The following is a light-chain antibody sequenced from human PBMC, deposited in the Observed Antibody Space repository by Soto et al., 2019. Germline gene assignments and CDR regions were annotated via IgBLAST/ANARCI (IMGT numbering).Light chain of an antibody. Sequence: DIVMTQSPLSLPVTPGEPASISCRSSQSLLHSNGYNYLDWYLQKPGQSPQLLIYLGSNRASGVPERFSGSGLGTDFTLKISGVEAEDVGVYYCMQALHAPGTFSQGTKVEI. CDR3: MQALHAPGT. V-gene: IGKV2-28*01. CDR2: LGS. J-gene: IGKJ1*01. CDR1: QSLLHSNGYNY.